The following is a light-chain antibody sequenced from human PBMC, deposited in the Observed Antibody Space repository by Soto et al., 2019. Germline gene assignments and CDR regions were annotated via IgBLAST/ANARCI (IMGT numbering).Light chain of an antibody. CDR1: HDISNY. V-gene: IGKV1-33*01. CDR2: AAS. Sequence: DIRMTQSPSSLSASVGDRVTITCQASHDISNYLNWYQQMPGKAPKLLIYAASNLEAGVPSRFSGNRSGTDFTFTISSLRPDDIATYYCQQYDNLPPTLGGVTKV. CDR3: QQYDNLPPT. J-gene: IGKJ4*01.